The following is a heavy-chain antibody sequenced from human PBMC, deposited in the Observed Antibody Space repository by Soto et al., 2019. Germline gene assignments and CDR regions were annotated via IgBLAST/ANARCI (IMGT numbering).Heavy chain of an antibody. V-gene: IGHV3-30-3*01. CDR2: ISYDGSNK. D-gene: IGHD3-22*01. J-gene: IGHJ4*02. CDR3: ARGDHYDSSGYIDY. Sequence: GGSLRLSCAASGFTFSIYAMHWVRHAPGKGLEWVAVISYDGSNKYYADSVKGRFTISRDNSKNTLYLQMNSLRAEDTAVYYCARGDHYDSSGYIDYWGQGTLVTVSS. CDR1: GFTFSIYA.